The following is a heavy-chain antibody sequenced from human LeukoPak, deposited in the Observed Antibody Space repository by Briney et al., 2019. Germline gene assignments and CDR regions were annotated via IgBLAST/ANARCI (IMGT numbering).Heavy chain of an antibody. CDR2: IIGGGVGT. V-gene: IGHV3-23*01. J-gene: IGHJ5*02. Sequence: GGSLRLSCAASGFTSSSYAMSWVRHALGEGVEWVSAIIGGGVGTYYAESVKGWATLSRDNSRNTLYLQMNSLRAEDTAVYYCAKDLNDFWSGPRYGFAPWGQGPRVPVSS. CDR3: AKDLNDFWSGPRYGFAP. CDR1: GFTSSSYA. D-gene: IGHD3-3*01.